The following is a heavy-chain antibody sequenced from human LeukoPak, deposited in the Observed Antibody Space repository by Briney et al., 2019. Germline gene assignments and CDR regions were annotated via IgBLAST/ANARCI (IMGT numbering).Heavy chain of an antibody. CDR3: ARANFDSRAYTYYFDC. CDR2: ITSSGSTI. CDR1: GFTFSTYE. D-gene: IGHD3-22*01. Sequence: GGSLRLSCAASGFTFSTYEMNWVRQAPGKGLEWVSYITSSGSTICYADSVKGRFTISRDNAKNSLYLQMNSLRAEDTAIYYCARANFDSRAYTYYFDCWGQGTLVTVSS. J-gene: IGHJ4*02. V-gene: IGHV3-48*03.